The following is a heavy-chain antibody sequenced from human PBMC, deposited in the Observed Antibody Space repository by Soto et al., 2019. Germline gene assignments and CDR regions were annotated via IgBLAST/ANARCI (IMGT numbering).Heavy chain of an antibody. V-gene: IGHV1-69*02. CDR3: ASRVGYCSGGSCQSPDAFDI. CDR1: GGTFSSYT. CDR2: IIPILGIA. J-gene: IGHJ3*02. D-gene: IGHD2-15*01. Sequence: SVKVSCKASGGTFSSYTISWVRLAPGQGLEWMGRIIPILGIANYAQKFQGRVTITADKSTSTAYMELSSLRSEDTAVYYCASRVGYCSGGSCQSPDAFDIWGQGTMVTVSS.